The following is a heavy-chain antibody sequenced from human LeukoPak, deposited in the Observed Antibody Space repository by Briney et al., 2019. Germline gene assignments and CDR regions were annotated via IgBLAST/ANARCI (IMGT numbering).Heavy chain of an antibody. J-gene: IGHJ6*04. D-gene: IGHD6-13*01. V-gene: IGHV3-33*01. CDR3: AMCIAAAGTRRYYYYYGMDV. CDR2: IWYDGSNK. CDR1: GFTLSSYG. Sequence: GRSLRLSCAAPGFTLSSYGMHGVRQAPGKGREWVAVIWYDGSNKYSADSVKGRFTISRDNSKNTLYLQMNSLRAEDTAVYYCAMCIAAAGTRRYYYYYGMDVWGKGTTVTVS.